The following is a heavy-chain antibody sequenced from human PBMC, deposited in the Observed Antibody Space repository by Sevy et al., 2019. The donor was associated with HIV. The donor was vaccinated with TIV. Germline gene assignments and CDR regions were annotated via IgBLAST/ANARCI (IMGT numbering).Heavy chain of an antibody. CDR1: GFTFSNAW. D-gene: IGHD4-17*01. J-gene: IGHJ4*02. CDR3: TTGVGGDYASDYLDY. CDR2: IKSKTDGGTT. Sequence: GGSLRLSCAASGFTFSNAWMSWVRQAPGKGLEWVGRIKSKTDGGTTDYAAPVKGRFTISRDDSKNTLYLQMNSLKTEDTAVYHCTTGVGGDYASDYLDYWGQGTLVTVSS. V-gene: IGHV3-15*01.